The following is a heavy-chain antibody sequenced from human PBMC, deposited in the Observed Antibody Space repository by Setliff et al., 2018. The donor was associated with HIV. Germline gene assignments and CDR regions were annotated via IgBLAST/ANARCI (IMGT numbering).Heavy chain of an antibody. CDR1: GDDLNRDF. V-gene: IGHV4-59*01. Sequence: TLSLTCSVSGDDLNRDFWTWMRQPPGKGLEWIGYVQYVGPANYNPSLQSRPTLSIDTSKNQFSLKLISVTAADTAVYYCARGEPPASRSGLLYWGQGMLVTVSS. CDR3: ARGEPPASRSGLLY. D-gene: IGHD3-22*01. CDR2: VQYVGPA. J-gene: IGHJ4*02.